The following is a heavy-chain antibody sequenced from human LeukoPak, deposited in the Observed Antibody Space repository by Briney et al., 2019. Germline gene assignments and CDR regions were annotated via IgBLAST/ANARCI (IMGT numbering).Heavy chain of an antibody. CDR1: GDTFSSYY. J-gene: IGHJ4*02. V-gene: IGHV1-46*01. D-gene: IGHD2-15*01. CDR2: INYSGGTT. Sequence: GASVKVSCKASGDTFSSYYIHWIRQAPGQGLEWMGIINYSGGTTNYPQKFQGRVTMTRDMSTSTVYMELSSLRSEDTAVYYCARVALLGYYFDYWGQGTLATVSS. CDR3: ARVALLGYYFDY.